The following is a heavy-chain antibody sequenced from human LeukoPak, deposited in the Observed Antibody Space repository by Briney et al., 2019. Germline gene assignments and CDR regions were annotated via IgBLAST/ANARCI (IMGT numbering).Heavy chain of an antibody. J-gene: IGHJ4*02. CDR1: GGSISSYY. CDR2: IYYSGST. CDR3: ARDRSGLYYFDY. V-gene: IGHV4-59*01. Sequence: SETLSLTCTVSGGSISSYYWSWIRQPPGKGLEWIGYIYYSGSTNYNPSLKSRVTISVDTPKNQFSLKLSSVTAADTAVYYCARDRSGLYYFDYWGQGTLVTVSS. D-gene: IGHD3-10*01.